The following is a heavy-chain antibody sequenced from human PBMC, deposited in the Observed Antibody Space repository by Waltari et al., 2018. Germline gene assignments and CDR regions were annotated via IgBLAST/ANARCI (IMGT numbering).Heavy chain of an antibody. CDR1: GFTFSSYA. J-gene: IGHJ6*02. V-gene: IGHV3-23*01. CDR2: ISGSGGST. Sequence: EVQLLESGGGLVQPGGSLRLSCAASGFTFSSYAMSWVRQAPGKGREWVSAISGSGGSTYYADSVKGRFTISRDNSKNTLYLQMNSLRAEDTAVYYCAKVGRYSGSLLRPYYGMDVWGQGTTVTVSS. CDR3: AKVGRYSGSLLRPYYGMDV. D-gene: IGHD1-26*01.